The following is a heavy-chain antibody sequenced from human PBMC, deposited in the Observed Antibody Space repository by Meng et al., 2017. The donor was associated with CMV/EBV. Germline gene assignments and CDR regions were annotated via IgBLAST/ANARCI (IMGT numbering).Heavy chain of an antibody. CDR1: GVTFSSYA. CDR3: AKSREGYGSGSYYTFDS. D-gene: IGHD3-10*01. Sequence: GGSLRLSCTASGVTFSSYAWSWVRQAPGKGPEWVSTITGGAGSTYTADSVQGRFTISTDKSKNTLYLQMSSLRGEDTAIYFCAKSREGYGSGSYYTFDSWGQGTLVTVSS. V-gene: IGHV3-23*01. J-gene: IGHJ4*02. CDR2: ITGGAGST.